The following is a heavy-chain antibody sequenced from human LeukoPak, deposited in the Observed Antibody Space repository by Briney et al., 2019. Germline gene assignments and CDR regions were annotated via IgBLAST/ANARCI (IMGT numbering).Heavy chain of an antibody. V-gene: IGHV3-11*04. CDR1: GFTFSDYY. J-gene: IGHJ3*02. Sequence: PGGSLRLSCAASGFTFSDYYMSWIRQAPGKGLEWVSYISSSGSTIYYADSVKGRFTISRDNAKNSLYLQMNSLRAEDTAVYCCASNPSSGYPHVIWGQGTMVTVSS. CDR3: ASNPSSGYPHVI. D-gene: IGHD3-22*01. CDR2: ISSSGSTI.